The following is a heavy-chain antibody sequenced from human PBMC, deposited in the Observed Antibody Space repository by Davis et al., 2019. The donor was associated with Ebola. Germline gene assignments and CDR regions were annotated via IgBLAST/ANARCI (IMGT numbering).Heavy chain of an antibody. Sequence: AASVKVSCKASGGTFSSYAISWVRQAPGQGLGWMGGIIPIFGTANYAQKFQGRVTITADESTSTAYMELSSLRSEDTAVYYCARDVDSYFDYWGQGTLVTVSS. CDR1: GGTFSSYA. CDR2: IIPIFGTA. D-gene: IGHD5-12*01. J-gene: IGHJ4*02. CDR3: ARDVDSYFDY. V-gene: IGHV1-69*13.